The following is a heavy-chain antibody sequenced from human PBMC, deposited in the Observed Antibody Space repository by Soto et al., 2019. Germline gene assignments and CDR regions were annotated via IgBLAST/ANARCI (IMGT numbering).Heavy chain of an antibody. CDR3: AREGSSSWAYYFDY. D-gene: IGHD6-13*01. J-gene: IGHJ4*02. Sequence: ASVKVSCKASGYTFTGYYMHWLRQAPGQGLEWMGWFNPNSGGTNYAQKFQGRVTMTRDTSISTAYMELSRLRSDDTAVYYCAREGSSSWAYYFDYWGQGTLVTVSS. V-gene: IGHV1-2*02. CDR2: FNPNSGGT. CDR1: GYTFTGYY.